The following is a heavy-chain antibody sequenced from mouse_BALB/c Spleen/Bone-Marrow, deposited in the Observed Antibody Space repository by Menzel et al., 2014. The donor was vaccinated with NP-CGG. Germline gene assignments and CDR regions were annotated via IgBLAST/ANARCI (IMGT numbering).Heavy chain of an antibody. CDR3: ASYDGSRFAY. Sequence: EVKLVESGAELVKPETSVKLSCTASGFNIKDTHLHWVQRRPEQGLEWIGRFDPTNGNPKYDPKFQGKATITVDTSSNPAFLQLSSLTSEDTAVYYCASYDGSRFAYWGQGTLVTVSA. CDR2: FDPTNGNP. V-gene: IGHV14-3*02. D-gene: IGHD2-3*01. CDR1: GFNIKDTH. J-gene: IGHJ3*01.